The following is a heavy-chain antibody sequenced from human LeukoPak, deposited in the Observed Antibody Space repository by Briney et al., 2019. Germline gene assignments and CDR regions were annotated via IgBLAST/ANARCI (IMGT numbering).Heavy chain of an antibody. Sequence: PRGSPRLSCAASGFTFSSYGMHWVRQAPGKGLEWVAFIRYDGSNKYYADSVKGRFTISRDNSKNTLYLQMNSLGAEDTAVYYCAKTYYSNHYFDYWGQGRLVSVSS. CDR3: AKTYYSNHYFDY. CDR2: IRYDGSNK. V-gene: IGHV3-30*02. D-gene: IGHD4-11*01. J-gene: IGHJ4*02. CDR1: GFTFSSYG.